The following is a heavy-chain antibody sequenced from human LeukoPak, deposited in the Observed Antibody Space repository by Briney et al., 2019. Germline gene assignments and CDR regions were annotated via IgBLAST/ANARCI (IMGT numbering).Heavy chain of an antibody. V-gene: IGHV4-59*12. D-gene: IGHD2-2*01. CDR3: ARETLGGVVVPAAMPADAFDI. CDR1: GGSISSYY. J-gene: IGHJ3*02. CDR2: IYYSGST. Sequence: SETLSLTCTVSGGSISSYYWSWIRQPPGKGLEWIGYIYYSGSTNYNPSLKSRVTISVDTSKNQFSLKLSSVTAADTAVYYCARETLGGVVVPAAMPADAFDIWGQGTMVTVSS.